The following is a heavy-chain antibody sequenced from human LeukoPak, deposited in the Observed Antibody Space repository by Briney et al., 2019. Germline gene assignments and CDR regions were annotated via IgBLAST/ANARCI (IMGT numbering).Heavy chain of an antibody. V-gene: IGHV3-23*01. D-gene: IGHD5-12*01. CDR2: ISGSGGST. CDR1: AFTYSSYG. CDR3: AKATSPLRLAHPDTASGNWFDP. J-gene: IGHJ5*02. Sequence: PGGSLRLSCAASAFTYSSYGMSWVRQAPGQGLEWVSSISGSGGSTYYADSVKGRFTISRDNSKNTLYLQMNSLRAEDMAVYYCAKATSPLRLAHPDTASGNWFDPWGQGTLVTVSS.